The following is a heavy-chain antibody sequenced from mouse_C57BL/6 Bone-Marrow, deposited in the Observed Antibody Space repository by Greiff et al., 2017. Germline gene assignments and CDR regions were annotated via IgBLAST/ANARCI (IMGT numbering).Heavy chain of an antibody. V-gene: IGHV5-6*01. CDR3: ARQGITTVVAPYYFDY. CDR1: GFTFSSYG. D-gene: IGHD1-1*01. CDR2: ISSGGSYT. J-gene: IGHJ2*01. Sequence: VQLQQSGGDLVKPGGSLKLSCAASGFTFSSYGLSWVRQTPDKRLEWVATISSGGSYTYYPDSVKGRFTISRDNATNTLYLQMSSLRSEDTAMYYCARQGITTVVAPYYFDYWGQGTTLTGSS.